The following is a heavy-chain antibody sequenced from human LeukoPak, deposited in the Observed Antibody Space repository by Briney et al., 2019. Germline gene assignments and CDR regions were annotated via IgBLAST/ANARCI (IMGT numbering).Heavy chain of an antibody. CDR1: GYSISSGYQ. D-gene: IGHD2-2*01. J-gene: IGHJ5*02. V-gene: IGHV4-38-2*02. CDR2: INHSGSA. Sequence: SETLSLTCGVSGYSISSGYQWAWIPQSPGKGLEWFRSINHSGSAHYNPSLKSPVTISVETSKNHFSLNMYSVTAADTAVYYCARDPRWLTPDCTSTSCYDNYFDPWGQGTLVTVSS. CDR3: ARDPRWLTPDCTSTSCYDNYFDP.